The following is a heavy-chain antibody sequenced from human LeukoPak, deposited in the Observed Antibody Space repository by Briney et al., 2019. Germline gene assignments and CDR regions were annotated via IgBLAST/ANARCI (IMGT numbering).Heavy chain of an antibody. J-gene: IGHJ4*02. CDR2: ISAYNGNT. Sequence: ASVKVSCKASGYTFTSYGISWVRQAPGQGLEWMGWISAYNGNTNYAQKLQGRVTMTTDTSTSTAYMELRSLRSDDTAVYYCARAIPMTTVTPGNYWGQGTLVTVSS. CDR1: GYTFTSYG. D-gene: IGHD4-11*01. CDR3: ARAIPMTTVTPGNY. V-gene: IGHV1-18*01.